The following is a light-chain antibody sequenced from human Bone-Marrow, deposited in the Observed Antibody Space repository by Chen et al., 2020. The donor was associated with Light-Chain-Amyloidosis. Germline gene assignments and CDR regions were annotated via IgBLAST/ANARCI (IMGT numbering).Light chain of an antibody. V-gene: IGLV3-25*03. Sequence: SYELTQPPSVSVSPGQTARIPFSGEDLPTKYAYWYQQKPGQAPVLVIHRDTERPSGISERFSGSSSGTTATLTISGVQAEDEADYHCQSADSSGTYEVIFGGGTKLTVL. CDR2: RDT. CDR1: DLPTKY. J-gene: IGLJ2*01. CDR3: QSADSSGTYEVI.